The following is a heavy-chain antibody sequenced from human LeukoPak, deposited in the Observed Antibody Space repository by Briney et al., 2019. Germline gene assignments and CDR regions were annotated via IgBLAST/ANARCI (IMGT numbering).Heavy chain of an antibody. CDR1: GFTFSNYV. CDR3: TKTRGYCSGGSCFNFDY. CDR2: ISSDGSNK. Sequence: GGSLRLSCAPSGFTFSNYVMHWVRQAPGKGLEWGAVISSDGSNKYYADSVKGRFTISRDNSKNTLYLQMNSLRAEDTAIYYCTKTRGYCSGGSCFNFDYWGQGTLVTVSS. V-gene: IGHV3-30*18. J-gene: IGHJ4*02. D-gene: IGHD2-15*01.